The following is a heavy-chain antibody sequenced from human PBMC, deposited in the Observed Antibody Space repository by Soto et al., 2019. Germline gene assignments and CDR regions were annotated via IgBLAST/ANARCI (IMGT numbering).Heavy chain of an antibody. CDR1: GDTFANFG. CDR3: ARVVRGVVNWFDP. D-gene: IGHD3-10*01. J-gene: IGHJ5*02. V-gene: IGHV1-18*01. Sequence: HLVQSGPEVKRPGASITVSCKTSGDTFANFGLSWVRQAPGQGLEWMGWIATYNNNKNYAQKFQGRLTLTTDTSTSTANMELESLGYDDTAVYYCARVVRGVVNWFDPWGQGTLVTVSS. CDR2: IATYNNNK.